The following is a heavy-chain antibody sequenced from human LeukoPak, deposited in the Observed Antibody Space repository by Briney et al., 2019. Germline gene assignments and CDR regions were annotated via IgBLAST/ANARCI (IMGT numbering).Heavy chain of an antibody. Sequence: SETLSLTCNVSGGSISSDYWNWIRQPAGKGLEWIGRVYPSGSTRYNPSLTSRVTILVDKSKNQFSLKLSSVTAADTAVYYCVKERATAILNYAFDPWGQGTVVTVSS. J-gene: IGHJ5*02. V-gene: IGHV4-4*07. D-gene: IGHD5-24*01. CDR3: VKERATAILNYAFDP. CDR2: VYPSGST. CDR1: GGSISSDY.